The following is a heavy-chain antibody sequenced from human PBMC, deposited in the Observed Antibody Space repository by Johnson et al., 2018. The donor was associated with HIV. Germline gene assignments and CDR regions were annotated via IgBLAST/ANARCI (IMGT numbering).Heavy chain of an antibody. CDR2: ISSSGSTI. J-gene: IGHJ3*02. CDR1: GFTFSDYY. CDR3: ARSKDCSGGSCPEGFDI. Sequence: QVQLVESGGGLERPGRSLRLSCAASGFTFSDYYMSWIRQAPGKGLEWVSYISSSGSTIYSADSVQGRFTTSRDNAKKSLSLQMNSLRAEDTAVYYCARSKDCSGGSCPEGFDIWGQGTMVTVSS. V-gene: IGHV3-11*04. D-gene: IGHD2-15*01.